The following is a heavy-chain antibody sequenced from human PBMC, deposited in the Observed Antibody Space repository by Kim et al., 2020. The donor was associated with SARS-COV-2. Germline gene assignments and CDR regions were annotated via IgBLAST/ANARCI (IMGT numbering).Heavy chain of an antibody. D-gene: IGHD3-3*01. J-gene: IGHJ3*02. V-gene: IGHV3-23*01. CDR1: GFTFSSYA. Sequence: GGSLRLSCAASGFTFSSYAMSWVRQAPGKGLEWVSAISGSGGSTYYADSVKGRFTISRDNSKNTLYLQMNSLRAEDTAVYYCAKVSSKYYDFWSGYSRFDAFDIWGQGTMVTVSS. CDR2: ISGSGGST. CDR3: AKVSSKYYDFWSGYSRFDAFDI.